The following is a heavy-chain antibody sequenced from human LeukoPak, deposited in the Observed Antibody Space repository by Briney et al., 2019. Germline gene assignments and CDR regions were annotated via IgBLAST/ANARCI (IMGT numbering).Heavy chain of an antibody. Sequence: PSETLSLTCTVSGGSISSYYWSWIRQPPGKGLEWIGYIYYSGSTNYNPSLKSRVTISVDTSKNQFSLKLSSETAADTAVYYCARDGGLRRRLQRGHYHNYMDVWGKGTTVTISS. CDR3: ARDGGLRRRLQRGHYHNYMDV. J-gene: IGHJ6*03. CDR2: IYYSGST. CDR1: GGSISSYY. V-gene: IGHV4-59*01. D-gene: IGHD3-16*01.